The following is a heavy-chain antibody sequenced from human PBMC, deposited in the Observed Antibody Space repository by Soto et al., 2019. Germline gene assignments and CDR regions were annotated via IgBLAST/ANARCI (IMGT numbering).Heavy chain of an antibody. CDR3: ATRPLLPGAP. V-gene: IGHV3-53*01. CDR1: GFTFSSNG. Sequence: EVQLVESGGGLIQPGGSLRLSCAASGFTFSSNGMNWVRQAPGKGLEWVSLIYSGGSTYSADSVKGRFTISRDNSKNTLYLQMSSLRAEDTAVYYCATRPLLPGAPWGQGTMVTVSS. CDR2: IYSGGST. J-gene: IGHJ3*01. D-gene: IGHD3-22*01.